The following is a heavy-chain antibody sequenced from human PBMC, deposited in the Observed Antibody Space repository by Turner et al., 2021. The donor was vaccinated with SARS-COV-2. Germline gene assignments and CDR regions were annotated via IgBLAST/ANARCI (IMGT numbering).Heavy chain of an antibody. CDR3: ARDLGSGFDP. D-gene: IGHD3-10*01. CDR2: ISYDGSNK. J-gene: IGHJ5*02. Sequence: QVQLVESGGGVVQPGRSLRLSCAASGFTFGSYAMHWVRQAPGKGLEWVALISYDGSNKYYADSVKGRFTISRDNSKNTLYLQMNTLRAEDTAVYYCARDLGSGFDPWGQGTLVTVSS. V-gene: IGHV3-30*04. CDR1: GFTFGSYA.